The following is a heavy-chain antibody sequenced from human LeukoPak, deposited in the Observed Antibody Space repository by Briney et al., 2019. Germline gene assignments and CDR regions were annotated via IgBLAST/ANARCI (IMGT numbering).Heavy chain of an antibody. CDR1: GYTINELS. CDR3: ATWTTGSHFDY. D-gene: IGHD1-1*01. Sequence: ASVKVSCKVSGYTINELSMHWVRQAPGKGLEWMGGFDPEDGETIYTQKFQGRVTMTEDTSTDTAYMELSSLRSEDTAVYYCATWTTGSHFDYWGQGTLVTVSS. CDR2: FDPEDGET. V-gene: IGHV1-24*01. J-gene: IGHJ4*02.